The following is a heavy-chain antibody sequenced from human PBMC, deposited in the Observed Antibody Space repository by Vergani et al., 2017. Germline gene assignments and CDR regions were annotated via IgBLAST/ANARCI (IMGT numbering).Heavy chain of an antibody. Sequence: QVQLVQSGAEVKKPGASVKVSCKASGYTFTSYGISWVRQAPGQGLEWMGWNSAYNGNTNYAQKLQGRVTMTTDTSTSTAYMERRSLRSDDTAVYYCARDAEVYCGGDGPGDYWGQGTLVTVSS. J-gene: IGHJ4*02. CDR2: NSAYNGNT. CDR3: ARDAEVYCGGDGPGDY. D-gene: IGHD2-21*01. V-gene: IGHV1-18*01. CDR1: GYTFTSYG.